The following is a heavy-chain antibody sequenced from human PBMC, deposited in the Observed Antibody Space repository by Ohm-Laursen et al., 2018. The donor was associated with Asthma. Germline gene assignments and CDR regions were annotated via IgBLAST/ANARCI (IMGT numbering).Heavy chain of an antibody. CDR2: VWSDGSRE. CDR3: ARVVPGVAIDY. V-gene: IGHV3-33*01. CDR1: RFSFSTSG. D-gene: IGHD3-10*02. Sequence: SLRLSCAASRFSFSTSGMHWVRQAPGKGLEWVAIVWSDGSRENYADSVRGRFSISRDNSKDTLYLQMNSLRAEDTAVYYCARVVPGVAIDYWGQGTLVTVSS. J-gene: IGHJ4*02.